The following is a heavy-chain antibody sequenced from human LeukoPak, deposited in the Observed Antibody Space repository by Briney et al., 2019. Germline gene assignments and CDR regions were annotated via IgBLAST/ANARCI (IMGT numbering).Heavy chain of an antibody. CDR1: GFTFSSYS. CDR3: ARGGGYYDILTGQLTIPGYFQH. Sequence: GGSLRLSCAASGFTFSSYSMNWVRQAPGKGLEWVSSISSSSSYIYYADSVKGRFTISRDNAKNSLYLQMNSLRAEDTAVYYCARGGGYYDILTGQLTIPGYFQHWGQGTLVTVSS. J-gene: IGHJ1*01. CDR2: ISSSSSYI. V-gene: IGHV3-21*01. D-gene: IGHD3-9*01.